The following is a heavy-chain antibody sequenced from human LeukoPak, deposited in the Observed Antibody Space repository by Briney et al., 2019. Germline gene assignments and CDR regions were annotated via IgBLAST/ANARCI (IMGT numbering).Heavy chain of an antibody. Sequence: SETLSLTCTVSGGSISTSSYYWGWVRQPPGKGLELIGSIYSSGSTYYNPSLKSRVTISVNTSKNQFSLKLNSVTAADTAVYYCARGDYGDYEFPFDYWGQGTLVTVSS. CDR3: ARGDYGDYEFPFDY. J-gene: IGHJ4*02. V-gene: IGHV4-39*07. CDR2: IYSSGST. D-gene: IGHD4-17*01. CDR1: GGSISTSSYY.